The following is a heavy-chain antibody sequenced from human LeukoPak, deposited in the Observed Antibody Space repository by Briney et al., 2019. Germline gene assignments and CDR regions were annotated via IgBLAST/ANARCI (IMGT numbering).Heavy chain of an antibody. J-gene: IGHJ4*02. V-gene: IGHV3-30*04. CDR1: GFSFSSYA. Sequence: GGSLILSCAASGFSFSSYAMHWVRQAPGKGLEWVAVISYDETNKYYGDSVKGRFTISRDNSKNTLYLQMNSLRAEDTAVYYCARDWQGSPGYYFHYWGQGTLVTVSS. CDR3: ARDWQGSPGYYFHY. D-gene: IGHD2-2*01. CDR2: ISYDETNK.